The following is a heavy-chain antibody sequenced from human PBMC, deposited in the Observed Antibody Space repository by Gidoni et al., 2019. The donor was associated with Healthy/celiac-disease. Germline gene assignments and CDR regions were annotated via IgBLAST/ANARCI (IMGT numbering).Heavy chain of an antibody. CDR1: GFTFSNAW. V-gene: IGHV3-15*07. CDR2: ITSKTDGGTT. CDR3: PTSIIN. J-gene: IGHJ4*02. D-gene: IGHD3-10*01. Sequence: EGQRGESGGGLGQRGGSLRLSCDASGFTFSNAWTTGVRQAPGKGLEWVGRITSKTDGGTTDYAAPVKGRFTISRDDSNNTLYLQMNSLKTEDTAVYYCPTSIINWGQGTLVTVSS.